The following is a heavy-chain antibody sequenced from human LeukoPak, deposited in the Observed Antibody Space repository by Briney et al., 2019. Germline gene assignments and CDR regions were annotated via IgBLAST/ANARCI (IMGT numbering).Heavy chain of an antibody. D-gene: IGHD3-10*01. J-gene: IGHJ4*02. CDR3: ARGRITMVQGVIITSYYFDY. Sequence: PGGPLRLSCEASGVTFSSYSMNWVRQAPGKGLVWVSRINSDGSSTIYADSVKGRFTISRDNAKNTLYLQMNSLRAEDTAVYYCARGRITMVQGVIITSYYFDYWGQGTLVTVSS. CDR1: GVTFSSYS. V-gene: IGHV3-74*01. CDR2: INSDGSST.